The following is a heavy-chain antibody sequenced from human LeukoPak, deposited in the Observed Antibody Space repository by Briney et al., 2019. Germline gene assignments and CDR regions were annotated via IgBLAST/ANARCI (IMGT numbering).Heavy chain of an antibody. CDR3: ARVRFLDY. V-gene: IGHV3-7*01. CDR1: GFTCSSSW. Sequence: GGALRLSCAASGFTCSSSWMSWVRQAPGKGLEWVANIKQDGSEKYYVDSLKGRFTISRDNANNSLYLQVNSLRAEDTAVYYYARVRFLDYWGQGTLVTVSS. D-gene: IGHD3-3*01. J-gene: IGHJ4*02. CDR2: IKQDGSEK.